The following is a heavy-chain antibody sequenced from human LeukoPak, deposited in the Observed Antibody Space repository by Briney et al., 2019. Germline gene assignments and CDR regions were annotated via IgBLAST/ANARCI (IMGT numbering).Heavy chain of an antibody. D-gene: IGHD6-19*01. CDR3: AQGFSSGWYPY. V-gene: IGHV3-23*01. CDR1: GFSVSSFG. CDR2: ISLNGETT. Sequence: GGSLRLSCAVSGFSVSSFGMSWVRQAPGKGLEWISAISLNGETTWYAGSVKGRFIISRDNSKNTLYLQLTSLRAEDTAVYYCAQGFSSGWYPYWGQGSLVSVSS. J-gene: IGHJ4*02.